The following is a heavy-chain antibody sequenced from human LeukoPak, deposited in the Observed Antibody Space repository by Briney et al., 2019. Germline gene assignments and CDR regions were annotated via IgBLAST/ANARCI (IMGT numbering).Heavy chain of an antibody. Sequence: SETLSLTCVVSGGSISSSNWWSWVRQPPGKGLEWIGEIYHSGSTNYNPSLKSRVTMSVDTSKNQFSLNLSSVTAADTAVYYCARDSHFYGSGSYLGYWGQGTLVTVSS. V-gene: IGHV4-4*02. J-gene: IGHJ4*02. CDR3: ARDSHFYGSGSYLGY. D-gene: IGHD3-10*01. CDR2: IYHSGST. CDR1: GGSISSSNW.